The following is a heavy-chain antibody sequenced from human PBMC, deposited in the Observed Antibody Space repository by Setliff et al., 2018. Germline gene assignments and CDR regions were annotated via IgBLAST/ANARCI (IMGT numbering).Heavy chain of an antibody. Sequence: ASVKVSCKASGGTFINYAISWVRQAPGQGLEWMGGIIPIFGNTKFVQKFQGRVAMTTDTSTSTAFMELRSLRSDDTAVYYCARGSYRTSNWFDPWGQGTLVTVSS. V-gene: IGHV1-18*01. CDR2: IIPIFGNT. D-gene: IGHD4-4*01. CDR3: ARGSYRTSNWFDP. CDR1: GGTFINYA. J-gene: IGHJ5*02.